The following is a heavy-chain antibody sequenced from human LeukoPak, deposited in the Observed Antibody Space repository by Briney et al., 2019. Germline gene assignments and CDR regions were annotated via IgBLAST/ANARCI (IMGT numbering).Heavy chain of an antibody. Sequence: GGSLRLSCVASGFTFSDYYMSWIRQAPGKGLEWVSYISSSSDYTNYADSVRGRFTISRDNAKNSLYLQMNSLRAEDTAVYYCARPPYSSSWDPGWFDPWGQGTPITVSS. J-gene: IGHJ5*02. D-gene: IGHD6-13*01. V-gene: IGHV3-11*06. CDR1: GFTFSDYY. CDR2: ISSSSDYT. CDR3: ARPPYSSSWDPGWFDP.